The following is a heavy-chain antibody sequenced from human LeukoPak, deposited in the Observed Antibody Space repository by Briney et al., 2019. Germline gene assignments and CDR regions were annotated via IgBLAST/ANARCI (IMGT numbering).Heavy chain of an antibody. CDR2: ISSSSSTI. CDR3: VRKALGYRLGYGDY. Sequence: GGSLRLSCAASGFTFSSYSMNWVRQAPGKGLEWVSYISSSSSTIYYADSVKGRFTISRDNAKNSLYLQMNSLRAEDTAVYFCVRKALGYRLGYGDYWGQGTLVTASS. J-gene: IGHJ4*02. V-gene: IGHV3-48*01. CDR1: GFTFSSYS. D-gene: IGHD5-12*01.